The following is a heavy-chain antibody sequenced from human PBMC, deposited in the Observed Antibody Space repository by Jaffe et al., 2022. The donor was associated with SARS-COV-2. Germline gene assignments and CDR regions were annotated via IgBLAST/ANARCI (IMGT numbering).Heavy chain of an antibody. CDR3: ATTNYDFWSGFLNYFDY. J-gene: IGHJ4*02. D-gene: IGHD3-3*01. V-gene: IGHV3-23*01. Sequence: EVQLLESGGGLVQPGGSLRLSCAASGFTFSSYAMSWVRQAPGKGLEWVSGISGSGGSTYYADSVQGRFTISRDNSKNTLYLQMNSLRAEDTAVYYCATTNYDFWSGFLNYFDYWGQGTLVTVSS. CDR2: ISGSGGST. CDR1: GFTFSSYA.